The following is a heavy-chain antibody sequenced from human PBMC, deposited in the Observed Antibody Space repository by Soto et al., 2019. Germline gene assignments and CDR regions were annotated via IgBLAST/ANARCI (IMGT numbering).Heavy chain of an antibody. Sequence: GGSLRLSCAASGFVFNDYAISWVRQAPGKGLEWVSGISASGGRTYYADSVKGRLSVSRDNSKNTLYLQMNSLRAEDTAVYYCAKDPDSGYDKDAFDIWGQGTMVTVSS. CDR1: GFVFNDYA. V-gene: IGHV3-23*01. CDR2: ISASGGRT. D-gene: IGHD5-12*01. CDR3: AKDPDSGYDKDAFDI. J-gene: IGHJ3*02.